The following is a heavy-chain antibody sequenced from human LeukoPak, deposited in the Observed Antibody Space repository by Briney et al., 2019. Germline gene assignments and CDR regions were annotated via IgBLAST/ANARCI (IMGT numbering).Heavy chain of an antibody. V-gene: IGHV3-23*01. CDR1: GFTFSSYA. CDR3: AKGGYSSGWYVSYFDY. CDR2: ISGSGGST. J-gene: IGHJ4*02. D-gene: IGHD6-19*01. Sequence: GGSLRFSCAASGFTFSSYAMSWVRQAPGKGLEWVSAISGSGGSTYYADSVKGRFTIFRDNSKNTLYLQMNSLRAEDTAVYYCAKGGYSSGWYVSYFDYWGQGTLVTVSS.